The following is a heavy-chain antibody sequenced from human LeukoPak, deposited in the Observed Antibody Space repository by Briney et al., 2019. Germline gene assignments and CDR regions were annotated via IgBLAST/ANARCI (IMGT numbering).Heavy chain of an antibody. CDR2: ISSSGSTI. J-gene: IGHJ6*03. D-gene: IGHD6-19*01. CDR1: GFTLSEYY. Sequence: GRSLSPSYAASGFTLSEYYTRRIRQAPGKGLEWVSYISSSGSTIYYADSVKGRFTISRDNAKNSLYLQMNSLRAEDTAVYYCAREVAVAAYYYMDVWGKGTTVTISS. V-gene: IGHV3-11*01. CDR3: AREVAVAAYYYMDV.